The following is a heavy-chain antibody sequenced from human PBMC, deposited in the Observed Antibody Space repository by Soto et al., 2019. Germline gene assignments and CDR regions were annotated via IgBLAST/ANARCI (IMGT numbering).Heavy chain of an antibody. Sequence: QLQLQESGSGLVKPAQTLSLTCAVSGGSISSGVYSWSWIRQPPGKGLEWIGYIYHSASNYYNPSLKSRVTISVDRSNNQFSLKRGSGTAADTAVFSCARVPDRWGQGTLVTVAS. V-gene: IGHV4-30-2*01. CDR2: IYHSASN. CDR3: ARVPDR. CDR1: GGSISSGVYS. D-gene: IGHD2-2*01. J-gene: IGHJ5*02.